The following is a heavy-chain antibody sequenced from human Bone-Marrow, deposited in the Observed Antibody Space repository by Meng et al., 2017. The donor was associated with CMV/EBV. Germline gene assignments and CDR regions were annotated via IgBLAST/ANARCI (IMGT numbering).Heavy chain of an antibody. D-gene: IGHD3-16*01. J-gene: IGHJ6*02. CDR1: GYTFTSYG. Sequence: ASVKVSCKASGYTFTSYGVSWVRQAPGQGLEWMGWISGYNGNTKYAQKVQGRVTMTTDTSTSTAYMELRSLRSDDTAVYYCARDNPKGLGGMDVWGQGTTVTVSS. V-gene: IGHV1-18*01. CDR2: ISGYNGNT. CDR3: ARDNPKGLGGMDV.